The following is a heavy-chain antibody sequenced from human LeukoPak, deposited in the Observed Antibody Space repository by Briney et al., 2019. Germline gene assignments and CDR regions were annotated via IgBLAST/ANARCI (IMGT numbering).Heavy chain of an antibody. CDR2: INPNSGGT. CDR3: ARDRVDIVATILDAFDI. D-gene: IGHD5-12*01. V-gene: IGHV1-2*02. Sequence: ASVKVSCKASGYTFTGYYMHWVRQAPGQGLEWMGWINPNSGGTNYAQKFQGRVTMTRDTSISTAYMELSSLRSEDTAVYYCARDRVDIVATILDAFDIWGQGTMVTVSS. J-gene: IGHJ3*02. CDR1: GYTFTGYY.